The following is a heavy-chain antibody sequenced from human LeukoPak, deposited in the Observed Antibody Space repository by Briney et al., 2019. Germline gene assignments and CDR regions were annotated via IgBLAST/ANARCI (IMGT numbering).Heavy chain of an antibody. Sequence: TGGSLRLSCAASGFTFSPYTMNWIRQPPGKGLEWIGEINHSGSTNYNPSLKSRVTISVDTSKNQFSLKLSSVTAADTAVYYCARHLSTGWLVLRRGHFDYWGQGTLVTVSS. V-gene: IGHV4-34*01. D-gene: IGHD6-19*01. CDR3: ARHLSTGWLVLRRGHFDY. CDR2: INHSGST. CDR1: GFTFSPYT. J-gene: IGHJ4*02.